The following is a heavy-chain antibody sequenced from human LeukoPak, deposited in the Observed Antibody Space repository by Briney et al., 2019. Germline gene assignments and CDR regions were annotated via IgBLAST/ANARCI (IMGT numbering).Heavy chain of an antibody. Sequence: GASVKVSCKASGYTFTGYYMHWVRQAPGQGLEWMGRINPNSGGTNYAQKFQGRVTMTRDTSISTAYMELSRLRSDDTAVYYCARAPSYYEEGHYFDYWGQGTLVTVSS. D-gene: IGHD1-26*01. V-gene: IGHV1-2*06. CDR3: ARAPSYYEEGHYFDY. CDR2: INPNSGGT. J-gene: IGHJ4*02. CDR1: GYTFTGYY.